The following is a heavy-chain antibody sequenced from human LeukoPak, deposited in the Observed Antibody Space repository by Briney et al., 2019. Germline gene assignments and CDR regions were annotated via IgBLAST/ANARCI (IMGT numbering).Heavy chain of an antibody. J-gene: IGHJ5*02. CDR3: ARELYYDSSGSNWFDP. D-gene: IGHD3-22*01. CDR1: GYSFTSHY. V-gene: IGHV1-46*01. Sequence: ASVKVSCKASGYSFTSHYMHWVRQAPGQGLEWMGIINPSGGSTSYAQKFQGRVTMTRDMSTSTVYMELSSLRSEDTAVYYCARELYYDSSGSNWFDPWGQGTLVTVSS. CDR2: INPSGGST.